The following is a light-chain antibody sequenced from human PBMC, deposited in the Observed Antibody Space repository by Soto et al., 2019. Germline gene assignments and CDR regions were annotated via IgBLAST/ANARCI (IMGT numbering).Light chain of an antibody. CDR2: SNN. CDR1: SSNIGAGYD. J-gene: IGLJ2*01. Sequence: QSVLTQPPSVSGAPGQRVTISCTGSSSNIGAGYDVYWYQQLPGTAPKLLIYSNNQRPSGVPDRFSGSKSGTSASLAISGLRSEDEADYYCAAWDDSLSGQVFGGGTKLTVL. V-gene: IGLV1-47*02. CDR3: AAWDDSLSGQV.